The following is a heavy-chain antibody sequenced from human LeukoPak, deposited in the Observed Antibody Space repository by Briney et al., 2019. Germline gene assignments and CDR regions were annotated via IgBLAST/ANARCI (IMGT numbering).Heavy chain of an antibody. D-gene: IGHD3-22*01. J-gene: IGHJ4*02. Sequence: GGSLRLSCAASGFTFNIYSMSWVRQAPGKGLEWVSSITSSGDATFYADSVKDRFTISRDNSKNMLYLQMSRLRAEDTAVYYCAKDRPNDHESNGHYYRPNGDYWGQGTLVTVSS. CDR3: AKDRPNDHESNGHYYRPNGDY. CDR1: GFTFNIYS. CDR2: ITSSGDAT. V-gene: IGHV3-23*01.